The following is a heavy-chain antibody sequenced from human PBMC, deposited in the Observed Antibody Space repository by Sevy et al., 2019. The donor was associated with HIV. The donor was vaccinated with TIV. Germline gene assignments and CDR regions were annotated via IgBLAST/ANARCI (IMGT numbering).Heavy chain of an antibody. D-gene: IGHD2-8*01. CDR2: ISSSGSSI. CDR3: TRSGGAVDNGFDP. Sequence: GGSLRLSCTASGFTFSSYDMNWVRQAPGKGLEWVSKISSSGSSIYYADSVKGRFTISRDNAKNSLNLQMNSLRAEDAAVYYCTRSGGAVDNGFDPWGQGTLVTVSS. V-gene: IGHV3-48*03. CDR1: GFTFSSYD. J-gene: IGHJ5*02.